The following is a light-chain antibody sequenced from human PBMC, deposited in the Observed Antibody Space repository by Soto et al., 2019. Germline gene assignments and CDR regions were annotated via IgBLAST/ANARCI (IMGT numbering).Light chain of an antibody. J-gene: IGKJ1*01. CDR3: QQYNNWPPVT. CDR2: AAS. Sequence: DIQMTQSPSSLSASVGDRVTITCRASQGISTYLNWYLQKPGKAPKLLIYAASSLQSGVPSRFSGSGSGTEFTLTISSLQSEDFAVYYCQQYNNWPPVTFGQGTKVDIK. CDR1: QGISTY. V-gene: IGKV1-39*01.